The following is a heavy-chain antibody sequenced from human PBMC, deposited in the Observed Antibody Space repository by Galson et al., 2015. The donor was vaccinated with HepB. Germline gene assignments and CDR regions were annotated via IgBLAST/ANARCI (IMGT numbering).Heavy chain of an antibody. D-gene: IGHD3-3*01. CDR3: ARDTDFWSGYLYYYYGMDV. Sequence: SVKVSCKASGYTFTSYGISWVRQAPGQGLEWMGWISAYNGNTNYAQKLQGRVTMTTDTSTSTAYMELRSLRSDDTAVYYCARDTDFWSGYLYYYYGMDVWGQGTTVTVSS. CDR1: GYTFTSYG. J-gene: IGHJ6*02. CDR2: ISAYNGNT. V-gene: IGHV1-18*04.